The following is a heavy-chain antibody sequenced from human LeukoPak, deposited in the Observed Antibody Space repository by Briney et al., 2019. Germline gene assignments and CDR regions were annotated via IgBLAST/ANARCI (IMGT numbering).Heavy chain of an antibody. CDR3: ARDPSIAVADHQDY. J-gene: IGHJ4*02. D-gene: IGHD6-19*01. Sequence: PGGSLRLSCAASGFTVSSNYMSWVRQAPGKGLEWVSVIYSGGSTYYADSVKGRFTISRDNSKNTLYLQMNSLRAEDTAVYYCARDPSIAVADHQDYWGQGTLVTVSS. CDR1: GFTVSSNY. V-gene: IGHV3-66*01. CDR2: IYSGGST.